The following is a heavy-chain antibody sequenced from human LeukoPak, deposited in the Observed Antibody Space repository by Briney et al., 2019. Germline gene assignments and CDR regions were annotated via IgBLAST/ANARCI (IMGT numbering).Heavy chain of an antibody. CDR2: IYNSGST. V-gene: IGHV4-38-2*01. D-gene: IGHD4-17*01. J-gene: IGHJ4*02. CDR1: GYSISSGYY. CDR3: ARHRGFDYGDYELDY. Sequence: SETLSLTCAVSGYSISSGYYWGWIRPPPGKGLEWIGSIYNSGSTYYNPSLKSRVTISVDTFKNQFSLKLSSVTAADTAVYYCARHRGFDYGDYELDYWGQGTLVTVSS.